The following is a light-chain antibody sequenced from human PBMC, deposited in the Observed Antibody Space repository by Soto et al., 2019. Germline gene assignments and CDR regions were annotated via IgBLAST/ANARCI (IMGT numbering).Light chain of an antibody. CDR3: QQYNNWPPT. J-gene: IGKJ5*01. CDR2: GAS. CDR1: QSVSSN. V-gene: IGKV3-15*01. Sequence: EIVMTQSPATLSVCPGERATLSCRASQSVSSNLAWYQQKPGQAPRLLIYGASTRPTGMSARFGGSRSGTDFTLTLSSLQSEDFAVYYCQQYNNWPPTFGQGTRLEIK.